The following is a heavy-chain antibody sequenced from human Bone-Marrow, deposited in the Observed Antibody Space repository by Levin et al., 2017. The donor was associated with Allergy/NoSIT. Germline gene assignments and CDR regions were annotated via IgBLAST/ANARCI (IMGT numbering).Heavy chain of an antibody. J-gene: IGHJ4*02. CDR3: ARVPTVYYFDY. Sequence: PGGSLRLSCAASGFTFSSYAMHWVRQAPGKGLEWVAVISYDGSNKYYADSVKGRFTISRDNSKNTLYLQMNSLRAEDTAVYYCARVPTVYYFDYWGQGTLVTVSS. D-gene: IGHD4-17*01. CDR2: ISYDGSNK. CDR1: GFTFSSYA. V-gene: IGHV3-30-3*01.